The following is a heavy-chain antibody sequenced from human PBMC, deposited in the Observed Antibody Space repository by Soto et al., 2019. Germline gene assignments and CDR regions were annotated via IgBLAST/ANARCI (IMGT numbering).Heavy chain of an antibody. Sequence: GGSLRLSCAASGFTFSSYAMHWVRQAPGKGLEWVAVISYDGSNKYYADSVKGRFTISRDNSKNTLYLQMNSLRAEDTAVYYCARAIGPMIVVALDVWGQGTTVTVSS. D-gene: IGHD3-22*01. J-gene: IGHJ6*02. CDR3: ARAIGPMIVVALDV. CDR2: ISYDGSNK. CDR1: GFTFSSYA. V-gene: IGHV3-30-3*01.